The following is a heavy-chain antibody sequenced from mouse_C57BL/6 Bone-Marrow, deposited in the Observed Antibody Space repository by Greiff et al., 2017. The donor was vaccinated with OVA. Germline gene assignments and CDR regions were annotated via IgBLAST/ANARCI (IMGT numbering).Heavy chain of an antibody. CDR2: ISSGGDYI. Sequence: EVQVVESGEGLVKPGGSLKLSCAASGFTFSSYAMSWVRLTPEKRLEWVAYISSGGDYIYYADTVKGRFTISRDNARNTLYLQMSSLKSEDTAMYYCTSVYDYDGGAWFAYWGQGTLVTVSA. CDR1: GFTFSSYA. V-gene: IGHV5-9-1*02. D-gene: IGHD2-4*01. CDR3: TSVYDYDGGAWFAY. J-gene: IGHJ3*01.